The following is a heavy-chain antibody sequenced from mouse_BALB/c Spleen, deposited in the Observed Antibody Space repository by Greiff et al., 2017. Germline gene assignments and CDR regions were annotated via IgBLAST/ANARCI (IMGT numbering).Heavy chain of an antibody. V-gene: IGHV1-80*01. CDR3: ARGDMGAMDY. J-gene: IGHJ4*01. D-gene: IGHD3-3*01. Sequence: QVQLQQSGAELVRPGSSVKISCKASGYAFSSYWMNWVKQRPGQGLEWIGQIYPGDGDTNYNGKFKGKATLTADKSSSTAYMQLSSLTSEDSAVYFCARGDMGAMDYWGQGTSVTVSS. CDR2: IYPGDGDT. CDR1: GYAFSSYW.